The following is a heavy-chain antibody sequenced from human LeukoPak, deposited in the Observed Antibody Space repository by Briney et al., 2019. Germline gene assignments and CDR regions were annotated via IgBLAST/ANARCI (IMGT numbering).Heavy chain of an antibody. Sequence: PGGSLRLSCAASGFTFSSYAMSWVRQAPGKGLEWVSYISSSGNTIYDADSVKGRFTISRDNAKNSLYLQMNSLGAEDTAVYYCARDRNYDGAFDMWGQGTMVTVSS. J-gene: IGHJ3*02. CDR2: ISSSGNTI. CDR3: ARDRNYDGAFDM. CDR1: GFTFSSYA. D-gene: IGHD3-3*01. V-gene: IGHV3-48*03.